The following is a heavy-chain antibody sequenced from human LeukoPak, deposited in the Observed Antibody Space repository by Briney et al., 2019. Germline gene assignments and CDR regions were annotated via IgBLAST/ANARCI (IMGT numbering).Heavy chain of an antibody. V-gene: IGHV1-18*01. CDR2: ISAYNGNT. Sequence: ASVKVSCKASGSTFTSYGISWVRQAPGQGLEWMGWISAYNGNTNYAQKLQGRVTMTTDTSTSTAYMELRSLRSDDTAVYYCARSGNILTGYYKARFDYWGQGTLVTVSS. D-gene: IGHD3-9*01. CDR3: ARSGNILTGYYKARFDY. J-gene: IGHJ4*02. CDR1: GSTFTSYG.